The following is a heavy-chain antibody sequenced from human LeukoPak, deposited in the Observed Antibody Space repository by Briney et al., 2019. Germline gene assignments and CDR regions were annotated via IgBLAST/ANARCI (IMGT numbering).Heavy chain of an antibody. J-gene: IGHJ5*02. CDR1: GGSIGSYY. CDR3: ARDGPYSSSSNWFDP. V-gene: IGHV4-59*01. Sequence: SETLSLTCTVSGGSIGSYYWSWIRQPPGKGLEWIGYIYYTGSTNFNPSLKSRVTMSVDTSKSQFSLKLSSVTAADTAMYYCARDGPYSSSSNWFDPWGQGTLVTVSS. D-gene: IGHD6-6*01. CDR2: IYYTGST.